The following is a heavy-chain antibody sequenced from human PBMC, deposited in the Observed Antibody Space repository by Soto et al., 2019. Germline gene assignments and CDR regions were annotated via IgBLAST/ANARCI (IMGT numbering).Heavy chain of an antibody. CDR1: GYTFTSYG. CDR3: ARDRAPLTFEDIVLMVYAPDAFDI. V-gene: IGHV1-18*01. CDR2: ISAYNGNT. J-gene: IGHJ3*02. D-gene: IGHD2-8*01. Sequence: GASVKVSCKASGYTFTSYGISWVRQAPGQGLEWMGWISAYNGNTNYAQRLQGRVTMTTDTSTSTAYMELRSLRSDDTAVYYCARDRAPLTFEDIVLMVYAPDAFDIWGQGTMVTVSS.